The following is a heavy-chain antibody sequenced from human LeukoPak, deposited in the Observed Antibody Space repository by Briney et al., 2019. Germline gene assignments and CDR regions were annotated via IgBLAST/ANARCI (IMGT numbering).Heavy chain of an antibody. D-gene: IGHD3-9*01. J-gene: IGHJ6*03. Sequence: PGGSLRLSCAASGFTFSSYWMSWVRQAPGKGLEWVANIKQDGSEKYYVDSVEGRFTISRDNAKNSLYLQMNSLRAEDTAVYYCARNPLTRYYYYYYMDVWGKGTTVTVSS. CDR1: GFTFSSYW. V-gene: IGHV3-7*01. CDR3: ARNPLTRYYYYYYMDV. CDR2: IKQDGSEK.